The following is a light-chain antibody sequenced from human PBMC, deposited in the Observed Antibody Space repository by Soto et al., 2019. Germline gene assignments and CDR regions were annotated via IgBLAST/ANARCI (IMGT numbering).Light chain of an antibody. V-gene: IGKV1-5*03. J-gene: IGKJ1*01. CDR1: DSISTW. CDR3: QHYTSYSRT. Sequence: DVQMTQSPSTLSASVGDRVTITCRASDSISTWLAWFQQRPGKAPKLLIYKASTLESGVPPRFSGRGSGREFTLTISSLEPDDFATYYCQHYTSYSRTFGQGTKVDNK. CDR2: KAS.